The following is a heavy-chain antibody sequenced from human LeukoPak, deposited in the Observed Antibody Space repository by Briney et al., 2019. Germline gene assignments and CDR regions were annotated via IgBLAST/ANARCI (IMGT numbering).Heavy chain of an antibody. J-gene: IGHJ5*02. CDR3: VRQLVS. D-gene: IGHD3-10*01. Sequence: GGSLRLSCAASRFTFSSYSMNWVRQAPGKGLEWLSYISSTSSTIYYADSVKGRFTISRDNAKNSLYLQMNSLRAEETAVYYCVRQLVSWGQGNLVTVSS. V-gene: IGHV3-48*01. CDR1: RFTFSSYS. CDR2: ISSTSSTI.